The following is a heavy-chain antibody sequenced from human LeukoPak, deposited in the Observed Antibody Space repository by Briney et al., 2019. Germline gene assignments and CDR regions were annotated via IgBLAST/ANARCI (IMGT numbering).Heavy chain of an antibody. CDR1: GGTFSSYA. V-gene: IGHV1-46*01. CDR2: INPSGGST. Sequence: SVKVSCKASGGTFSSYAISWVRQAPGQGLEWMGIINPSGGSTSYAQKFQGRVTMTRDTSTSTVYMELSSLRSEDTAVYYCARAQTVPFDYWGQGTLVTVSS. D-gene: IGHD4-4*01. CDR3: ARAQTVPFDY. J-gene: IGHJ4*02.